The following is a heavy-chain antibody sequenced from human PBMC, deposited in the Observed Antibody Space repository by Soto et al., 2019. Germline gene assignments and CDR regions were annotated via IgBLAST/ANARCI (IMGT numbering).Heavy chain of an antibody. CDR2: IWYDGSNK. J-gene: IGHJ3*02. CDR3: ASCAITINAFDI. V-gene: IGHV3-33*01. CDR1: GFTFSSYG. Sequence: QVQLVESGGGVVQPGRSLRLSCAASGFTFSSYGMHWVRQAPGKGLEWVAVIWYDGSNKYYADSVKGRFTISRDNSKNTLYLQMNSLRAEDTAVYYCASCAITINAFDIWGQGTMVTVSS. D-gene: IGHD3-3*01.